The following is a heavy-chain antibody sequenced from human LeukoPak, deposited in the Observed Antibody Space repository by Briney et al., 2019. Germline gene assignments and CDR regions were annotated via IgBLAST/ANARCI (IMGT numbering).Heavy chain of an antibody. Sequence: SETLSLTCAVYGGSFSGYYWSWIRQPPGKGLEWIGEINHSGSTNYNPSLKSQVTISVDTSKNQFSLKLSSVTAADTAVYYCAGGYSYGIHDYWGQGTLVTVSS. CDR1: GGSFSGYY. CDR2: INHSGST. D-gene: IGHD5-18*01. J-gene: IGHJ4*02. V-gene: IGHV4-34*01. CDR3: AGGYSYGIHDY.